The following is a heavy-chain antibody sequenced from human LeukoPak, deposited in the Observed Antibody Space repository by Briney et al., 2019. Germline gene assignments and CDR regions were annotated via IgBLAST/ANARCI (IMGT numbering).Heavy chain of an antibody. J-gene: IGHJ4*02. D-gene: IGHD3-22*01. Sequence: GGSLRLSCAASGFTFSSYAMSWVRQAPGKGLEWVSAISGSGGSTYYADSVKGRFTISRDNSKNTLYLQMNSLRAEDTAVYYCAKTPPYYYGSSGSYFDYWGQGTLVTVSS. CDR1: GFTFSSYA. CDR2: ISGSGGST. V-gene: IGHV3-23*01. CDR3: AKTPPYYYGSSGSYFDY.